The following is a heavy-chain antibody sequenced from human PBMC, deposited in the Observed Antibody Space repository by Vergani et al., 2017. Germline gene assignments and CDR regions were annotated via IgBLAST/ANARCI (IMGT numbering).Heavy chain of an antibody. V-gene: IGHV1-69*06. J-gene: IGHJ3*02. Sequence: QVQLVQSGAEVKKPGSSVKVSCKASGGTFSSYAISWVRQAPGQGLEWMGGIIPIFGTANYAQKFQGRVTITADKSTSTAYMELSSLRSEDTAVYYCARVFLNYYDSSGYYYVDFDIWGQGTMVTVSS. CDR2: IIPIFGTA. CDR1: GGTFSSYA. CDR3: ARVFLNYYDSSGYYYVDFDI. D-gene: IGHD3-22*01.